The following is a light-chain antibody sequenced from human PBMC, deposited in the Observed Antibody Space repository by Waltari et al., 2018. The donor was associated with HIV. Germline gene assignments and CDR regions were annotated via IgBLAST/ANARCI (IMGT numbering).Light chain of an antibody. V-gene: IGKV1-39*01. CDR1: QTISIY. CDR2: GAS. Sequence: DIQMTQSPSSLSASVGDSVTITCRASQTISIYLNWYQQKPGKAPKLLIYGASSLQSGVPARFRGSESGTDFTLTISSLQPEDFATYYCQQSFSIPYTFGQGTKLDI. CDR3: QQSFSIPYT. J-gene: IGKJ2*01.